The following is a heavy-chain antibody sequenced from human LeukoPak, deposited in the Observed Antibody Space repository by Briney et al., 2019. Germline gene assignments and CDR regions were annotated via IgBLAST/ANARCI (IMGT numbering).Heavy chain of an antibody. J-gene: IGHJ3*02. D-gene: IGHD6-6*01. V-gene: IGHV1-69*04. CDR3: ARVSGSIAARSDAFDI. CDR1: GYSFISYD. CDR2: IIPILGIA. Sequence: ASVKVSCKASGYSFISYDINWVRQAPGQGLEWMGRIIPILGIANYAQKFQGRVTITADKSTSTAYMELSSLRSEDTAVYYCARVSGSIAARSDAFDIWGQGTMVTVSS.